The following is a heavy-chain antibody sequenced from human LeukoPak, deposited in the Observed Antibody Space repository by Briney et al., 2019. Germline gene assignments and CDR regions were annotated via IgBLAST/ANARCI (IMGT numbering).Heavy chain of an antibody. V-gene: IGHV3-74*03. CDR3: VRSDWFDP. J-gene: IGHJ5*02. CDR1: GFTFSGYW. CDR2: IKSDGSST. Sequence: GGSLRLSCVASGFTFSGYWMHWVRQAPGKGLVWVSRIKSDGSSTTYADAVKGRFTVSRDNAKNTLYLQMSSLRAEDTAVYYCVRSDWFDPWGQGTLVTVSS.